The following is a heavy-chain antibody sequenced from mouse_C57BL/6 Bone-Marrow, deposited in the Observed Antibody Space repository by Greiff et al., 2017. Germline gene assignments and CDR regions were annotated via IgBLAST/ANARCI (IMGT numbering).Heavy chain of an antibody. CDR2: ISYSGST. CDR1: GYSITSDY. J-gene: IGHJ4*01. D-gene: IGHD1-1*01. CDR3: ARGIYYYGSSYVGNAMDY. Sequence: DVKLQESGPGLAKPSQTLSLTCSVTGYSITSDYWNWIRKFPGNKLEYMGYISYSGSTYYNPSLKSRISITRDTSKNQYYLQLNSVTTEDTATYYCARGIYYYGSSYVGNAMDYWGQGTSVTVSS. V-gene: IGHV3-8*01.